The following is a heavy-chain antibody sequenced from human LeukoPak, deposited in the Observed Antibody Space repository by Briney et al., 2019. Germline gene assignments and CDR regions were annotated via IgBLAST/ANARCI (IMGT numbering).Heavy chain of an antibody. CDR3: ARDIAAAGGWFDP. CDR1: GGSISSYY. CDR2: IYYSGST. V-gene: IGHV4-59*01. Sequence: PSETLSLTCTVSGGSISSYYWSWIRQPPGKGREWSGYIYYSGSTNYNPSLKSRVTISVDTSKNQFSLKLSSVTAADTAVYYCARDIAAAGGWFDPWGQGTLVTVSS. D-gene: IGHD6-13*01. J-gene: IGHJ5*02.